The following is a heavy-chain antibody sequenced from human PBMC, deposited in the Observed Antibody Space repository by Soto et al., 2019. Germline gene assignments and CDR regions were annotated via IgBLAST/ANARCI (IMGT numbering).Heavy chain of an antibody. Sequence: GGSLRLSCAASGFTFSSYGMHWVRQAPGKGLEWVAVISYDGSNKYYADSVKGRFTISRDNSKNTLYLQMSSLRAEDTAVYYCAKDQGYYDSSGPGAYYYYYYGMDVWGQGTTVIVSS. V-gene: IGHV3-30*18. CDR3: AKDQGYYDSSGPGAYYYYYYGMDV. CDR2: ISYDGSNK. D-gene: IGHD3-22*01. J-gene: IGHJ6*02. CDR1: GFTFSSYG.